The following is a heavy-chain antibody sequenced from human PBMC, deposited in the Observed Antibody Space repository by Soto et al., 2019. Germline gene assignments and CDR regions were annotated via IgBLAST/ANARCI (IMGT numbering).Heavy chain of an antibody. CDR1: GFTFSSYG. Sequence: GSLRLSCAASGFTFSSYGMSWVRQAPGKGLEWVSSINNSGSRTYHADSVKGRFTISRDNSKNTLYLQMNSLRAEDTAVYYCAKARTDQSGTYFPFDYWGQGNLVTVS. CDR3: AKARTDQSGTYFPFDY. J-gene: IGHJ4*02. D-gene: IGHD1-26*01. V-gene: IGHV3-23*01. CDR2: INNSGSRT.